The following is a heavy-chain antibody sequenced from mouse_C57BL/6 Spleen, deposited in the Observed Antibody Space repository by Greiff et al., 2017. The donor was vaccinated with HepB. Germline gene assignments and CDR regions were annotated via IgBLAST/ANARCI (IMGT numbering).Heavy chain of an antibody. V-gene: IGHV3-4*01. J-gene: IGHJ4*01. Sequence: EVHLVESGPALVKPSQTVSLTCTVTGYSITNGNHWWNWIRQVSGSKLEWIGYISSSGSTDSNPSLKSRISITRDTSKNQLFLQLNSVTTEDIATYYCARETYYGSSYHYAMDYWGQGTSVTVSS. CDR2: ISSSGST. D-gene: IGHD1-1*01. CDR3: ARETYYGSSYHYAMDY. CDR1: GYSITNGNHW.